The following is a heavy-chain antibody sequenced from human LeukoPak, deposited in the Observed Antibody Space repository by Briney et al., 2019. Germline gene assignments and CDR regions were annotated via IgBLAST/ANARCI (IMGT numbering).Heavy chain of an antibody. D-gene: IGHD3-9*01. CDR1: GGSISSYY. J-gene: IGHJ4*02. CDR3: ARYDMKKFFDY. V-gene: IGHV4-59*01. CDR2: IYYSGST. Sequence: SETLSLTCTVSGGSISSYYWSWIRQPPGKGLEYIGYIYYSGSTNYNPSLKSRVTISVDTSKNQFSLKLSSVTAADTAVYYCARYDMKKFFDYWGQGILVTVSS.